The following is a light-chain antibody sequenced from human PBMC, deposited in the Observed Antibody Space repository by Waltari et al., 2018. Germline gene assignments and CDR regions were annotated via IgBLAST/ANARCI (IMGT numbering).Light chain of an antibody. V-gene: IGLV1-36*01. CDR2: YDD. CDR3: AVWDDSLNGWV. J-gene: IGLJ3*02. Sequence: QSVLTQPPSVSEAPRQRVTISCSGSSSNIGNNAVNWYQQFPGKAPKLLIYYDDLLPSGVSDRFSGSKSGTSASLAISGLQSEDEADYYCAVWDDSLNGWVFGGGTRLTVL. CDR1: SSNIGNNA.